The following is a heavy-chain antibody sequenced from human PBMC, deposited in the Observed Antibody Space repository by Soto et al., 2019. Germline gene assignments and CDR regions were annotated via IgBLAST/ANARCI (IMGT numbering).Heavy chain of an antibody. V-gene: IGHV3-30-3*01. D-gene: IGHD2-15*01. CDR3: ARDRKVVVAATPGDYYYGMDV. CDR2: ISYDGSNK. CDR1: GFTFSSYA. Sequence: QVQLVESGGGVVQPGRSLRLSCAASGFTFSSYAMHWVRQAPGKGLEWVAVISYDGSNKYYADSVKGRFTISRGNSKNTLYLQMNSLRAEDTAVYYCARDRKVVVAATPGDYYYGMDVWGQGTTVTVSS. J-gene: IGHJ6*02.